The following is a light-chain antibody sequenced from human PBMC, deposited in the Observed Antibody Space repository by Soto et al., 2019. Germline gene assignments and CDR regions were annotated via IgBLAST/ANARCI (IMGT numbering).Light chain of an antibody. V-gene: IGKV3-11*01. CDR3: QHRTNWPPGVS. J-gene: IGKJ3*01. CDR2: DAS. CDR1: QSISSY. Sequence: EVVLTQSPATLSLSPGERATLSCRASQSISSYLAWFQQKPGQAPRLLIYDASNRATGIPARFSGSRSGTDFTLTISSLEPDVFADYYCQHRTNWPPGVSFGPGTSVDIK.